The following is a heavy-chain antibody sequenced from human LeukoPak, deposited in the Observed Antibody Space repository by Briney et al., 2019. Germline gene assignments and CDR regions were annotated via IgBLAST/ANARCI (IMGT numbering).Heavy chain of an antibody. J-gene: IGHJ3*02. D-gene: IGHD3-22*01. CDR3: AKDWYDSSGYPGAFDI. Sequence: GGSLRLSCAASGFTFSSYGMHWVRQAPGKGLEWVAFIRYDGSNKYYADSVKGRFTISRDNSKNTLYLQMNGLRAEDTAVYYCAKDWYDSSGYPGAFDIWGQXTMVTVSS. V-gene: IGHV3-30*02. CDR2: IRYDGSNK. CDR1: GFTFSSYG.